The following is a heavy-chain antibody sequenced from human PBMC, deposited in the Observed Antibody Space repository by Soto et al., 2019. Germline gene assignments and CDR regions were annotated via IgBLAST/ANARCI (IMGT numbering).Heavy chain of an antibody. CDR3: ARELYGNDPRVDY. D-gene: IGHD3-16*02. J-gene: IGHJ4*02. Sequence: QVQLVESGGGVVQPGRSLRLSCAASGFTFSSYGMHWVRQAPGKGLEWVAVIWYDGSNKYYADSVKGRFTISRDNSKNTLYLQMNSLRAEDTAVYYCARELYGNDPRVDYWGQGTLVTVSS. CDR1: GFTFSSYG. V-gene: IGHV3-33*01. CDR2: IWYDGSNK.